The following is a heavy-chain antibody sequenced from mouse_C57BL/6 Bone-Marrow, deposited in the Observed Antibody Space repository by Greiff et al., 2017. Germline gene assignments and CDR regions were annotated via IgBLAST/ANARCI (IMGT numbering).Heavy chain of an antibody. V-gene: IGHV1-82*01. CDR2: IYPGDGDT. Sequence: QVQLQQSGPELVKPGASVKISCKASGYAFSSSWMNWVKQRPGKGLEWIGRIYPGDGDTNYNGKFKGKATLTADKSSSTAYMQLSSLTSEDSAVYVCARSRGNYPFDYWGQGTTLTVSS. J-gene: IGHJ2*01. CDR3: ARSRGNYPFDY. D-gene: IGHD2-1*01. CDR1: GYAFSSSW.